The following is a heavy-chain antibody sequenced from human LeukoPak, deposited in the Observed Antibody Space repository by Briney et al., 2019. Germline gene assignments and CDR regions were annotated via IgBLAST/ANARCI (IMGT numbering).Heavy chain of an antibody. D-gene: IGHD3-16*01. CDR3: VKEAGGTYAFDI. J-gene: IGHJ3*02. Sequence: GGSLRLSCAASGFIFSTYWMHWVRRAPEKGLVWVSRINSDGSSTKFADSVKGRFTISRDNAKNTLYLQMNSLRAEDTAVYYCVKEAGGTYAFDIWGQGTMVTVSS. CDR2: INSDGSST. V-gene: IGHV3-74*03. CDR1: GFIFSTYW.